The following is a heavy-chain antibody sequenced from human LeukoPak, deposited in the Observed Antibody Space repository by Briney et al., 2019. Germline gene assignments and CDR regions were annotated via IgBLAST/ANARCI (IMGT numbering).Heavy chain of an antibody. Sequence: KPSETLYLTCTVSGGSISSYYWSWIRQPPGKGLEWIGYIYYSGSTNYNPSLKSRVTISVDTSKNQFSLKLSSVTAADTAVYYCARVQYYDSRDTLYYFDYWGQGTLVTVSS. CDR2: IYYSGST. V-gene: IGHV4-59*01. J-gene: IGHJ4*02. CDR3: ARVQYYDSRDTLYYFDY. D-gene: IGHD3-22*01. CDR1: GGSISSYY.